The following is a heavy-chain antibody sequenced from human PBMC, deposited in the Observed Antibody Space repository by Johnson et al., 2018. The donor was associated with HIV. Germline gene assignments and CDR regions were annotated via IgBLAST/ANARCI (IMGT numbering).Heavy chain of an antibody. Sequence: QLVESGGGVVQPGGSLRLSCAASGFTFDDYAMHWVRQAPGKGLEWVSGISWNSGNIGYAASVKGRFTISRDNAKNSLYLQMNSLRAEDTALYYCARVGWRSFYDSDGRDALDMWGHGTMVTVSS. J-gene: IGHJ3*02. V-gene: IGHV3-9*01. CDR2: ISWNSGNI. CDR3: ARVGWRSFYDSDGRDALDM. D-gene: IGHD3-22*01. CDR1: GFTFDDYA.